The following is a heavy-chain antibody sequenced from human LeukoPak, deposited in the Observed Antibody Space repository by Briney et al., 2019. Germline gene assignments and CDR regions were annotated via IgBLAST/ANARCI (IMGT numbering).Heavy chain of an antibody. Sequence: GGSLRLSCAASGFIFSSYDMNWVRQAPGKGLEWVSGISSSGGTTYYADSLKGRFTISRDNSKNTLSLQMNSLRAEDTAVYYCARDQDDSGSRTFDYWGQGTLVTVSS. CDR1: GFIFSSYD. J-gene: IGHJ4*02. V-gene: IGHV3-23*01. D-gene: IGHD3-10*01. CDR2: ISSSGGTT. CDR3: ARDQDDSGSRTFDY.